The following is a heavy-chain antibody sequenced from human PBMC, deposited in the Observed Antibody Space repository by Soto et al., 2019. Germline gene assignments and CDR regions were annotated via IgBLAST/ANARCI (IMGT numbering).Heavy chain of an antibody. CDR1: GFTFSSYS. D-gene: IGHD3-3*01. CDR2: ISSSSSYI. Sequence: EVQLVESGGGLVKPGGSLRLSCAASGFTFSSYSMNWVRQAPGKGLEWVSSISSSSSYIYYADSVKGRFTISRDNAKNSLYLQMNSLRAEDTAVYYCAGPSGYRPYYYYGMDVWGQGTTVTVSS. CDR3: AGPSGYRPYYYYGMDV. J-gene: IGHJ6*02. V-gene: IGHV3-21*01.